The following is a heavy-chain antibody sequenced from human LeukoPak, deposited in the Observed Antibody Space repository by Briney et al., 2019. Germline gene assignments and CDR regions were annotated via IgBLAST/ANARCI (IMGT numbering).Heavy chain of an antibody. J-gene: IGHJ4*02. CDR2: IYYSGST. CDR3: ARAPYYDFWGGSYYFDY. D-gene: IGHD3-3*01. CDR1: GGSISSYY. V-gene: IGHV4-59*01. Sequence: SETLSLTCTVSGGSISSYYWSWIRQPPGKGLEWIGYIYYSGSTNYNPSLKSRVTISVDTSKNQFSLKLSSVAAADTAVYYCARAPYYDFWGGSYYFDYWGQGTLVTVSS.